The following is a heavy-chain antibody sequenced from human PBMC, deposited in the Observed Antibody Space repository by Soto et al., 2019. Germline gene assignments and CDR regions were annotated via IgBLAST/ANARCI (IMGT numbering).Heavy chain of an antibody. V-gene: IGHV3-30*18. CDR1: GFTFSSYG. D-gene: IGHD2-21*02. CDR3: AKGLAYCGGDCYSHFDL. Sequence: GGSLRLSCAASGFTFSSYGMHWVRQAPGKGLEWVAVVSYDGSNKYYADSVKGRFTISRDNSKNTLYLQMNSLRAEDTAVYYCAKGLAYCGGDCYSHFDLWGRGTLVTVSS. J-gene: IGHJ2*01. CDR2: VSYDGSNK.